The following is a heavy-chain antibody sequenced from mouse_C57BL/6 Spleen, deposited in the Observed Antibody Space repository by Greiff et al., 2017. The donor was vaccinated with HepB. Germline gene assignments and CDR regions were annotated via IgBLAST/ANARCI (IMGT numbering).Heavy chain of an antibody. V-gene: IGHV1-69*01. CDR2: IDPSDSYT. CDR1: GYTFTSYW. CDR3: AKRDSSGYPFAY. J-gene: IGHJ3*01. Sequence: QVQLQQSGAELVMPGASVKLSCKASGYTFTSYWMHWVKQRPGQGLEWIGEIDPSDSYTNYNQKFKGKSTLTVDKSSSTAYMQLSSLTSEDSAVYYCAKRDSSGYPFAYWGQGTLVTVSA. D-gene: IGHD3-2*02.